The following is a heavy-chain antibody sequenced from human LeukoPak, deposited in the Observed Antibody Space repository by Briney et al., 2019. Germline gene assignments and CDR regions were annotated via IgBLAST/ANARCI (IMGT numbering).Heavy chain of an antibody. CDR3: ARDGQDSSGYLQ. Sequence: GGSPRLSCAASGFTVSSNYMSWVRQAPGKGLEWVSVIYSGGSTYYADSVKGRFTISRDNSKNTLYLQMNSLRAEDTAVYYCARDGQDSSGYLQWGQGTLVTVSS. CDR1: GFTVSSNY. D-gene: IGHD3-22*01. V-gene: IGHV3-53*01. CDR2: IYSGGST. J-gene: IGHJ4*02.